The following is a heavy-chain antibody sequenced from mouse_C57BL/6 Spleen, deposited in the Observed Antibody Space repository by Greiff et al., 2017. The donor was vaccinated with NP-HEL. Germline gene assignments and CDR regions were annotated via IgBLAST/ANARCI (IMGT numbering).Heavy chain of an antibody. CDR2: INPNNGGT. Sequence: EVQLQQSGPELVKPGASVKISCKASGYTFTDYYMNWVKQSHGKSLEWIGDINPNNGGTSYNQKFKGKATLTVDKSSSTAYMELRSLTSEDSAVYYCARSENWDLFAYWGQGTLVTVSA. CDR1: GYTFTDYY. CDR3: ARSENWDLFAY. D-gene: IGHD4-1*01. J-gene: IGHJ3*01. V-gene: IGHV1-26*01.